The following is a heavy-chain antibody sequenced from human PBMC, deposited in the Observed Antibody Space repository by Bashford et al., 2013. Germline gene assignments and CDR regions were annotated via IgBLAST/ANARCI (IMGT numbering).Heavy chain of an antibody. J-gene: IGHJ4*02. CDR1: GGTFSSYA. V-gene: IGHV1-69*10. CDR3: ARGMFETDSHFDY. D-gene: IGHD3-10*02. Sequence: SVKVSCKASGGTFSSYAISWVRQAPGQGLEWMGGIIPILGIANYAQKFQGRVTITADKSTSTAYMELSSLRSDDTAVYYCARGMFETDSHFDYWGQGTLVTVSS. CDR2: IIPILGIA.